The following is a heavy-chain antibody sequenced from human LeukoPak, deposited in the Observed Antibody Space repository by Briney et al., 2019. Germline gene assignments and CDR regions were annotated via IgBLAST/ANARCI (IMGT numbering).Heavy chain of an antibody. D-gene: IGHD4-23*01. V-gene: IGHV4-34*01. Sequence: SETLSLTCAVYGGFFSGYYWSWIRHPSGKRLEWIGEINHSGSTNYNPSLKSRVTISVDTSKNQFSLKLSSVTAADTAVYYCARGPRNSRQAYWGQGTLVTVSS. J-gene: IGHJ4*02. CDR1: GGFFSGYY. CDR3: ARGPRNSRQAY. CDR2: INHSGST.